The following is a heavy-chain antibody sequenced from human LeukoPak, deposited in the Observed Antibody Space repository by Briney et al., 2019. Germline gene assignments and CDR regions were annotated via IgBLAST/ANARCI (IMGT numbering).Heavy chain of an antibody. V-gene: IGHV1-18*01. Sequence: ASVKVSCKASGYTFTKYGISWVRQAPGQGLEWMGWINAYNGNTNYAQKLQGRVTMTTDTSTSTVYMELRSLRSDDTAVYYCARDSAVGYSSSSWGFVDYWGQGTLVTVSS. CDR1: GYTFTKYG. CDR2: INAYNGNT. J-gene: IGHJ4*02. CDR3: ARDSAVGYSSSSWGFVDY. D-gene: IGHD6-6*01.